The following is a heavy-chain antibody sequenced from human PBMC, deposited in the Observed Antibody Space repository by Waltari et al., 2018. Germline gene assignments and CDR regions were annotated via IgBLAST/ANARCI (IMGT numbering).Heavy chain of an antibody. CDR1: GYTFTSYA. CDR3: ARETSGSYYYYYGMDV. V-gene: IGHV1-3*01. CDR2: INAGNGNT. D-gene: IGHD1-26*01. J-gene: IGHJ6*02. Sequence: QVQLVQSGAEVKKPGASVKVSCKASGYTFTSYAMHWLRQAPGQRLEWMGWINAGNGNTKYSQKFQGRVTITRDTSASTAYMELSSLRSEDTAVYYCARETSGSYYYYYGMDVWGQGTTVTVSS.